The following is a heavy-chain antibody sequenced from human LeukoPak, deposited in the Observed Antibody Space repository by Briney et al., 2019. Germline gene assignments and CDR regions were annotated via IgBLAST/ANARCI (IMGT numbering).Heavy chain of an antibody. CDR1: GFTFSSYS. D-gene: IGHD3-10*01. CDR2: ISSSSSYI. Sequence: GGSLRLSCAGSGFTFSSYSMNWVRQAPGKGLEWVSSISSSSSYIYYADSVKGRFTISRDNAKNSLYLQMNSLRAEDTAVYYCARDRGELLWFGELPYYFDYWGQGTLVTVSS. J-gene: IGHJ4*02. CDR3: ARDRGELLWFGELPYYFDY. V-gene: IGHV3-21*01.